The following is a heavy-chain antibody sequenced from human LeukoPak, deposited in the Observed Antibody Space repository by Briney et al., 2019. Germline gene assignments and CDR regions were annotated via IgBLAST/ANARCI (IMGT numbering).Heavy chain of an antibody. V-gene: IGHV4-34*01. Sequence: SETLSLTCAVYGGSFSGYYWSWIRQPPGKGLEWIGEINHSGSTNYNPSLKSRVTISVDTSKNQFSLKMSSVTAADTAMYYCARGWTFKTPLGRVAGTSSRRGGYFDHWGQGTLVTVSS. CDR2: INHSGST. D-gene: IGHD6-19*01. J-gene: IGHJ4*01. CDR3: ARGWTFKTPLGRVAGTSSRRGGYFDH. CDR1: GGSFSGYY.